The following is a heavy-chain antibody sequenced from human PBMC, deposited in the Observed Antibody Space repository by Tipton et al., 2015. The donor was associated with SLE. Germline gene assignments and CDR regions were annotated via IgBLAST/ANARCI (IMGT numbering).Heavy chain of an antibody. D-gene: IGHD6-6*01. CDR3: TRDPLYSSSPPIDY. Sequence: QLVQSGAEVKKPGASVKVSCKASGYTFTGYYMHWVRQDPGQGLEWMGRINPNSGGTNYAQKFQGRVTMTRDTSISTAYMELSRLGSDDTAVYYCTRDPLYSSSPPIDYWGQGTLVTVSS. CDR1: GYTFTGYY. J-gene: IGHJ4*02. CDR2: INPNSGGT. V-gene: IGHV1-2*06.